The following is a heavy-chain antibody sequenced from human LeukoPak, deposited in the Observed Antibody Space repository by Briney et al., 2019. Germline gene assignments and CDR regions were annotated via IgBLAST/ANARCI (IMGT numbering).Heavy chain of an antibody. V-gene: IGHV3-23*01. CDR3: AKDRERYDFWSGSLSTPTYYMDV. CDR1: GFTFSSYA. D-gene: IGHD3-3*01. J-gene: IGHJ6*03. CDR2: ISGSGGST. Sequence: GGSLRLSCAASGFTFSSYAMSWVRQAPGKGLEWVSAISGSGGSTYYADSVKGRFTISRDNSKNTLYLQMNSLRAEDTAVYYCAKDRERYDFWSGSLSTPTYYMDVWGKGTTVTVSS.